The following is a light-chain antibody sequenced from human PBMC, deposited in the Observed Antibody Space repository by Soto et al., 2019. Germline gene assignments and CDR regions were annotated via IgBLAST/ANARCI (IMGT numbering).Light chain of an antibody. CDR2: DAS. Sequence: DIQMTQSPSSLSASVGDRVAITCQASQDIKESLNWYQQKPGKAPKLLIFDASNLKTGVPSRFSGSGSGTDFTVTISSLQPEDIATYYCQQYRDLPITFGPGTRLDIK. J-gene: IGKJ5*01. V-gene: IGKV1-33*01. CDR1: QDIKES. CDR3: QQYRDLPIT.